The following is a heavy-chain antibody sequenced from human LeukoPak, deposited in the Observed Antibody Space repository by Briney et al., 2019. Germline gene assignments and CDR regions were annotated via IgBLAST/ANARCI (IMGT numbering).Heavy chain of an antibody. V-gene: IGHV4-61*02. D-gene: IGHD3-9*01. J-gene: IGHJ4*02. Sequence: PSETLSLTCTVSGGSISSGSYYWSWIRQPAGKGLEWIGRIYTSGSTNYNPSLKSRVTISVDTSKNQFSLKLSSVTAADTAVYYCAREDHTREITISIDYWGQGTLVTVSS. CDR3: AREDHTREITISIDY. CDR1: GGSISSGSYY. CDR2: IYTSGST.